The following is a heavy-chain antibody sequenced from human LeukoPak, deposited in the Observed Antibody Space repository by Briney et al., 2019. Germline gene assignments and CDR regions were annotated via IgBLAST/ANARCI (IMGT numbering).Heavy chain of an antibody. CDR3: AKDLYYYYYMDV. J-gene: IGHJ6*03. CDR1: GFTFSSYA. V-gene: IGHV3-33*06. CDR2: IWYDGSNK. Sequence: GGSLRLFCAASGFTFSSYAMSWVRQAPGKGLEWVAVIWYDGSNKYYADSVKGRFTISRDNSKNTLYLQMNGLRAEDTAVYYCAKDLYYYYYMDVWGKGTTVTVSS.